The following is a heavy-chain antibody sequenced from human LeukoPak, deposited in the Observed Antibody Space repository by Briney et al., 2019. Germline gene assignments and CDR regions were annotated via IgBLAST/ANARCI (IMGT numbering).Heavy chain of an antibody. J-gene: IGHJ4*02. CDR1: GFTVSENY. Sequence: GGSLRLSCAASGFTVSENYMSWIRQAPGKGLEWVSLIYTGGTTYYADSVQDRFSVSRDTSKNIVYLQMNSLSAEDTAVYYCAGADASTWHGAKYWGQGTLVTVSS. CDR3: AGADASTWHGAKY. V-gene: IGHV3-66*01. D-gene: IGHD6-13*01. CDR2: IYTGGTT.